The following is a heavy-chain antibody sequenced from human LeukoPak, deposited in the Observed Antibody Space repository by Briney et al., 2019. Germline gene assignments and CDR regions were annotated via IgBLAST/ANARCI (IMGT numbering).Heavy chain of an antibody. D-gene: IGHD3-16*01. CDR1: GFTFSTYL. J-gene: IGHJ4*02. CDR2: IKQDGSEK. V-gene: IGHV3-7*01. Sequence: GGSLRLSCAVSGFTFSTYLMSWVRQAPGKGLEWVASIKQDGSEKYYVDSVKGRFTISRDNAKNSLYLQMNSLRVEDTAVYYCARDRKGGDYWGQGTLVTVSS. CDR3: ARDRKGGDY.